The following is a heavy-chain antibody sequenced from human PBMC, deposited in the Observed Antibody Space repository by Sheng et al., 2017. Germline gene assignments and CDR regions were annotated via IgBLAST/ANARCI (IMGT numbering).Heavy chain of an antibody. J-gene: IGHJ3*02. CDR3: ARLPGLGFGDISSGNPI. CDR2: ISSSGSTI. CDR1: GFTFSSYE. D-gene: IGHD3-10*01. Sequence: EVQLVESGGGLVQPGGSLRLSCAASGFTFSSYEMNWVRQAPGKGLEWVSYISSSGSTIYYADSVKGRFTISRDNAKNSLYLQMNSLRAEDTAVYYCARLPGLGFGDISSGNPIWGQGTMVTVSS. V-gene: IGHV3-48*03.